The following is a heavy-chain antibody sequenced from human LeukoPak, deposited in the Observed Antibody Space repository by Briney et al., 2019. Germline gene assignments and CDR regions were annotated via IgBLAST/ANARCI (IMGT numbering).Heavy chain of an antibody. CDR2: IWYDGSNK. D-gene: IGHD2-2*02. CDR1: GFTFSSYG. CDR3: AKASVAIPQYCNS. V-gene: IGHV3-33*06. J-gene: IGHJ5*02. Sequence: GGSLRLSCAASGFTFSSYGMHWVRQAPGKGLGWVAVIWYDGSNKYYADSVKGRFTISRDNSKNTLYLQMNSLRAEDTAVYFCAKASVAIPQYCNSWGQGTLVTVSS.